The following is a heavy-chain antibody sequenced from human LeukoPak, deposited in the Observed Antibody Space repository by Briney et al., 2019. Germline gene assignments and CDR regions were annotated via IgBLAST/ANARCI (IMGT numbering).Heavy chain of an antibody. CDR3: ARDNYGGNPRFDY. Sequence: SETLSLTCAVYGGSFSGYYWSWIRQPPGKGLEWIGEINHSGSTNYNPSLKSRVTTSVDTSKNQFSLKLSSVTAADTAVYYCARDNYGGNPRFDYWGQGTLVTVSS. V-gene: IGHV4-34*01. CDR2: INHSGST. D-gene: IGHD4-23*01. CDR1: GGSFSGYY. J-gene: IGHJ4*02.